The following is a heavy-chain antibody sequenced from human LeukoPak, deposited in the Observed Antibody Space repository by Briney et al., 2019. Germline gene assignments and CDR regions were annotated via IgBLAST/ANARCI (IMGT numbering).Heavy chain of an antibody. Sequence: PGRSLRLSCAASGFTFSSYAMHWVRQAPGKGLEWVAVISYDGSNKYYADSVKGRFTISRDNSKNTLYLQMNSLRAEDTAVYYCAKEWLWFGELENWFDPWGQGTLVTVSS. CDR3: AKEWLWFGELENWFDP. D-gene: IGHD3-10*01. V-gene: IGHV3-30-3*01. CDR2: ISYDGSNK. CDR1: GFTFSSYA. J-gene: IGHJ5*02.